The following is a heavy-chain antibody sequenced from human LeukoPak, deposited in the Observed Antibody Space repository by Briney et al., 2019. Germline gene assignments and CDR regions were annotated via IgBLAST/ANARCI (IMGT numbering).Heavy chain of an antibody. CDR2: INPNSGGT. Sequence: ASVKVSCKASGYTFTGYYMHWVRQAPGQGLEWMGWINPNSGGTNYAQKLQGRVTMTTDTSTSTAYMELRGLRSDDTAVYYCAREQMGATQFDYWGQGTLVTVSS. V-gene: IGHV1-2*02. CDR3: AREQMGATQFDY. D-gene: IGHD1-26*01. CDR1: GYTFTGYY. J-gene: IGHJ4*02.